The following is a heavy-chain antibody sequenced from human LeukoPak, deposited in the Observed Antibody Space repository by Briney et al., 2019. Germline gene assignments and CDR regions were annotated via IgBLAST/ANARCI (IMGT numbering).Heavy chain of an antibody. J-gene: IGHJ4*02. V-gene: IGHV3-23*01. CDR2: ISGSGGST. D-gene: IGHD3-3*01. CDR3: AKDPAYYDFWSGYYPFDY. CDR1: GFTFSRYA. Sequence: GGSLRLSCAASGFTFSRYAMSWVREAPGKGLEWVSAISGSGGSTYYADSVKGRFTISRDNSKNTLYLQMNSLRAEDTAVYYCAKDPAYYDFWSGYYPFDYWGQGTLVTVSS.